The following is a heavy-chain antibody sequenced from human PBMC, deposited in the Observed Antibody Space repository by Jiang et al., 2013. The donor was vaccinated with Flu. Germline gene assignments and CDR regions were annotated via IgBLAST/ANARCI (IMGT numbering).Heavy chain of an antibody. V-gene: IGHV1-2*02. CDR1: GYTFTGHY. CDR2: INPNSGTT. CDR3: ARVNLRGSGNYYYYGMDV. Sequence: SGAEVKKPGASVKVSCKASGYTFTGHYIHWVRQAPGQGLEWMGWINPNSGTTKYAQNFQGRVTMTRDTSISTAYMELSRLRSDDTAVYYCARVNLRGSGNYYYYGMDVWGQGTTVTVSS. D-gene: IGHD3-10*01. J-gene: IGHJ6*02.